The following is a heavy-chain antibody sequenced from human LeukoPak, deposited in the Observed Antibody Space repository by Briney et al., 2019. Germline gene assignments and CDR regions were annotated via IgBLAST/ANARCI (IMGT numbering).Heavy chain of an antibody. CDR3: AKDSGGIAAAFGY. V-gene: IGHV3-23*01. J-gene: IGHJ4*02. CDR1: GFTFSSYA. Sequence: GGSLRLSCAASGFTFSSYAMSWVRQAPGKGLEWVSDITSSGDSTYYADSAKGRFTISRDNSKNTLYLQMNSLRAEDTAVYYCAKDSGGIAAAFGYWGQGTLVTVSS. D-gene: IGHD6-13*01. CDR2: ITSSGDST.